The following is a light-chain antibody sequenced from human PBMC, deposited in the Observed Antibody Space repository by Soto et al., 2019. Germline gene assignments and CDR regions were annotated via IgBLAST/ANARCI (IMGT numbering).Light chain of an antibody. CDR1: QTFGSSY. Sequence: IVLTQSPGTLSLSPGHRATLSCRASQTFGSSYLAWYQQKPGQAPRLLIYDASNRATGIPDRFSGSGSGTDFTLTISRLEPEDFAVYYCHHYGGSPTFGGGTKVDIK. CDR2: DAS. V-gene: IGKV3-20*01. J-gene: IGKJ4*01. CDR3: HHYGGSPT.